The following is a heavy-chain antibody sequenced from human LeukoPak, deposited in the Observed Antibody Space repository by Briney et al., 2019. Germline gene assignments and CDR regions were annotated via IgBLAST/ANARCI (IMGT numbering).Heavy chain of an antibody. V-gene: IGHV4-34*01. CDR3: ARELFMITFGGVIASFDY. CDR1: GGSFSGYY. CDR2: IYHSGST. D-gene: IGHD3-16*02. Sequence: SETLSLTCAVYGGSFSGYYWSWIRQPPGKGLEWIGSIYHSGSTYYNPSLKSRVTISVDTSKNQFSLKLSSVTAADTAVYYCARELFMITFGGVIASFDYWGQGTLVTVSS. J-gene: IGHJ4*02.